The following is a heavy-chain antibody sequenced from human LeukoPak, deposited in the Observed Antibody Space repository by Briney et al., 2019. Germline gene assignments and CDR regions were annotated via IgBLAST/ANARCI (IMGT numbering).Heavy chain of an antibody. CDR1: GYSISSGYY. J-gene: IGHJ3*02. V-gene: IGHV4-38-2*02. CDR3: ARGSGSYYYAFDI. Sequence: SETLSLTCTVSGYSISSGYYWGWIRQPPGKGLEWIGSIYHSGSTYYNPSLKSRVTISVDRSKNQFSLKLSSVTAADTAVYYCARGSGSYYYAFDIWGQGTMVTVSS. CDR2: IYHSGST. D-gene: IGHD1-26*01.